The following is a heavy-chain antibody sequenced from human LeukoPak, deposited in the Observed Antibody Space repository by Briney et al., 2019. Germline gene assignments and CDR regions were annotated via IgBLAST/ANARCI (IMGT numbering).Heavy chain of an antibody. D-gene: IGHD5-18*01. CDR2: INSDGSST. CDR3: ARGGGYSYGPLDY. J-gene: IGHJ4*02. CDR1: GFTFSNYW. Sequence: GGSLRLSCAASGFTFSNYWMHWVREAPGKGLVWVSRINSDGSSTSYADSVKDRFTISRDNAKNTLYLQMNSLRAEDTAVYYCARGGGYSYGPLDYWGQGTLVTVSS. V-gene: IGHV3-74*01.